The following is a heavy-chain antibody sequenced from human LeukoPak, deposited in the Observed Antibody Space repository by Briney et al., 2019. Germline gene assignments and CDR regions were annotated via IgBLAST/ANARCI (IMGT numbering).Heavy chain of an antibody. D-gene: IGHD6-6*01. Sequence: GGSLRLSCAASGFTFSSYSMNWVRQAPGKGLEWVSSISSSSSYIYYADSVKGRFTISRDNAKNSLYLQMNSLRAEDTAVYYCARDCGSSSPYDYWGQGTLVTVSS. V-gene: IGHV3-21*01. CDR1: GFTFSSYS. J-gene: IGHJ4*02. CDR3: ARDCGSSSPYDY. CDR2: ISSSSSYI.